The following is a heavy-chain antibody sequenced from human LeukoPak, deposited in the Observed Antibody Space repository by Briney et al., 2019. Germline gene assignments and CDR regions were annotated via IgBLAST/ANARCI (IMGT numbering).Heavy chain of an antibody. CDR3: XXXXXXXGIYYYYYGMDV. CDR1: GFTFSSYW. J-gene: IGHJ6*02. Sequence: GGSLRLSCAASGFTFSSYWMSWVRQAPGKGLEWVAVISYDGSNKYYADSVKGRFTISRDNSKNTLYLQMNSLRAEDTAVYYXXXXXXXXGIYYYYYGMDVWGQGTTVTVSS. CDR2: ISYDGSNK. V-gene: IGHV3-30-3*01. D-gene: IGHD1-14*01.